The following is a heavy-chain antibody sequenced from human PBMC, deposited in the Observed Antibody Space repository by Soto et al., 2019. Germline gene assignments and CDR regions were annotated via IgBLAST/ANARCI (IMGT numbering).Heavy chain of an antibody. CDR2: IDWDDDK. CDR3: ERQSDFWSGYYKDQGPIGY. Sequence: SGPTLVNPTQTLTLTCTFSGFSLSTSGMCVSWIRQPPGKALEWLARIDWDDDKYYSTSLKTRLTISKDTSKNQVVRTMTNMDPVDTATYYCERQSDFWSGYYKDQGPIGYWGEGTLVTVSS. V-gene: IGHV2-70*11. CDR1: GFSLSTSGMC. D-gene: IGHD3-3*01. J-gene: IGHJ4*02.